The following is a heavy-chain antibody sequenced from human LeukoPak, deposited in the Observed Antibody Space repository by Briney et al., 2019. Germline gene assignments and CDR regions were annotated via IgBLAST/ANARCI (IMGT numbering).Heavy chain of an antibody. J-gene: IGHJ4*02. CDR3: ARDLILGYCSGGSCREPTY. CDR1: GFTFSTYS. D-gene: IGHD2-15*01. CDR2: IDSSSSYI. V-gene: IGHV3-21*01. Sequence: GGSLRLSCAASGFTFSTYSMTWVRQAPGKGLVWVSSIDSSSSYIYYADSVKGRFTISRDNAENSLYLQMNSLRAEDTAVYYCARDLILGYCSGGSCREPTYWGQGTLVTVSS.